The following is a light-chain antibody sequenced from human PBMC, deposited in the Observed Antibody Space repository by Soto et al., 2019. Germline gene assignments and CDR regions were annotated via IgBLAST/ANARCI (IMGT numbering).Light chain of an antibody. CDR3: LQDYNYPFP. V-gene: IGKV1-6*01. Sequence: AIQMTQSLSSLSASVGDRVTITCRSSQDIRKDLAWYQQKLGKAPQILIYGASTLQTGVASRFSGSGSATDFTLTISSLQPEDSAAYYCLQDYNYPFPFGQGTKVDIK. CDR1: QDIRKD. CDR2: GAS. J-gene: IGKJ2*01.